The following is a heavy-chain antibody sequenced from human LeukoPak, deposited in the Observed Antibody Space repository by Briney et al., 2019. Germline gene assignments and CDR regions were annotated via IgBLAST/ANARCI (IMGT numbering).Heavy chain of an antibody. V-gene: IGHV5-51*01. J-gene: IGHJ5*02. Sequence: GESPKISCKGSGYSFTSYWIGWVRQMPGKGLEWMGIIYPGDSDTIYSPSFEGQVTISADKSITTAYLQWSSRKAADTTTYYCARTRTPGYGSGSLGKFDPWGQGTLVTVSS. CDR3: ARTRTPGYGSGSLGKFDP. CDR2: IYPGDSDT. D-gene: IGHD3-10*01. CDR1: GYSFTSYW.